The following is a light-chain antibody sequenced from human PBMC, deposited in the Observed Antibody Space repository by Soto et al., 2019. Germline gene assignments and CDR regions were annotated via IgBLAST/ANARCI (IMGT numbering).Light chain of an antibody. J-gene: IGLJ1*01. V-gene: IGLV1-44*01. CDR1: RSNIGSNT. Sequence: QSVLTQPPSVSGTPGQRVTVSCSGGRSNIGSNTVHWYQQLPGAALKLLIYRDNQRPSGAPDRLAASTASTSASLALSGLQSEDEDDYYCAASDDSRNVIYVFGTGTKV. CDR2: RDN. CDR3: AASDDSRNVIYV.